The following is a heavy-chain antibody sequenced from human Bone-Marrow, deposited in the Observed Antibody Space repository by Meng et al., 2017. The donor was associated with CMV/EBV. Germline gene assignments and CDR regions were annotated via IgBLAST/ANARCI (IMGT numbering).Heavy chain of an antibody. CDR2: IIPIFGTA. J-gene: IGHJ6*02. Sequence: SVKVSCKASGGTFSSYAISWVRQAPGQGLEWMGGIIPIFGTANYAQKFQGRVTITTDESTSTAYMELSSLRSEDTAVYYCARDIWEYQLLYSKWYYYGMDGWGQGTTVTVSS. D-gene: IGHD2-2*02. V-gene: IGHV1-69*05. CDR3: ARDIWEYQLLYSKWYYYGMDG. CDR1: GGTFSSYA.